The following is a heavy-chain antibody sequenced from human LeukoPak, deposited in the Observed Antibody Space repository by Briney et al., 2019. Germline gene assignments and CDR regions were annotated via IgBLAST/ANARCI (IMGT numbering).Heavy chain of an antibody. CDR1: GFTFSSYG. D-gene: IGHD3-16*02. CDR3: ARARYLPLPDY. V-gene: IGHV3-30*03. Sequence: GGSLRLSCAASGFTFSSYGIHWVRLAPGKGLEWVAVISYDGSNEYYADSVKGRFTISRDNSKNTLYLQMNSLRTEDTAVYYCARARYLPLPDYWGQGTLVTVSS. J-gene: IGHJ4*02. CDR2: ISYDGSNE.